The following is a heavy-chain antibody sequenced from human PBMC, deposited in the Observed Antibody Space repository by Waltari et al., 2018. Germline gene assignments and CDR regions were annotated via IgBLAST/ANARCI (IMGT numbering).Heavy chain of an antibody. V-gene: IGHV1-8*01. Sequence: QVQLVQSGAEVKKPGASVKVSCKASGYTFTSYDINWVRQATGQGLEWMGWMNPNSGNTGDAQKFQGRVTMTRNTSISTADRELSSLRSEDTAVYYCVGVGANDPFDYWGQGTLVTVSS. D-gene: IGHD1-26*01. CDR2: MNPNSGNT. CDR3: VGVGANDPFDY. CDR1: GYTFTSYD. J-gene: IGHJ4*02.